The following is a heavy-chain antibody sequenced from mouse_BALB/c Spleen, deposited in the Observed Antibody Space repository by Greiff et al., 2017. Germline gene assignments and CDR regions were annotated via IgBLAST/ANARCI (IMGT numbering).Heavy chain of an antibody. CDR1: GFTFSSYA. J-gene: IGHJ4*01. CDR3: AREDYGGSYYAMDY. D-gene: IGHD1-2*01. Sequence: EVKLVESGGGLVKPGGSLKLSCAASGFTFSSYAMSWVRQTPEKRLEWVASISSGGSNYYPDSVKGRFTISRDNAGNNLYLQMNILRSEDTAMYYCAREDYGGSYYAMDYWGQGTSVTVSS. V-gene: IGHV5-6-5*01. CDR2: ISSGGSN.